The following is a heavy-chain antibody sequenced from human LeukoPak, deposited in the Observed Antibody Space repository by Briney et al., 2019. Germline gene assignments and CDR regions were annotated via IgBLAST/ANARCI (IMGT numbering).Heavy chain of an antibody. D-gene: IGHD3-10*01. CDR1: GFTISSYW. V-gene: IGHV3-7*01. CDR3: ASGGHVDY. Sequence: GGSLRLSCAASGFTISSYWMTWVRQVPGKGLEWVANIKEDGSEKYYVDSVKGRFTISRDNAKNSLYLQMNSLRADDTAVYYCASGGHVDYCGQGTLVTVSS. CDR2: IKEDGSEK. J-gene: IGHJ4*02.